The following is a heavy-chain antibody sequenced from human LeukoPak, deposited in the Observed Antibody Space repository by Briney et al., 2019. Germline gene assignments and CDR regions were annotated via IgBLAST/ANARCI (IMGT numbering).Heavy chain of an antibody. CDR2: ISAYNGNT. CDR1: GYTFTGYY. D-gene: IGHD6-13*01. J-gene: IGHJ6*03. Sequence: ASVKVSCKASGYTFTGYYMHWVRQAPGQGLEWMGWISAYNGNTNCAQKLQGRVTMTTDTSTSTAYMELRSLRSDDTAVYYCARDTGYSSSWYMDVWGKGTTVTISS. CDR3: ARDTGYSSSWYMDV. V-gene: IGHV1-18*04.